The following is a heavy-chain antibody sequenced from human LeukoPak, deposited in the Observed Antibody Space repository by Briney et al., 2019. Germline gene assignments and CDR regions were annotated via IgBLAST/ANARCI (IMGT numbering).Heavy chain of an antibody. Sequence: GGSLRLSCAASGFTFSSYWMHWVRQAPGKGLVWVSRINSDGSSTSYADSVKGRFTISRDNAKSTLYLQMNSLRAEDTAVYYCARDFYDFWSGYSNYYYYYGMDVWGQGTTVTVSS. CDR1: GFTFSSYW. CDR2: INSDGSST. V-gene: IGHV3-74*01. CDR3: ARDFYDFWSGYSNYYYYYGMDV. D-gene: IGHD3-3*01. J-gene: IGHJ6*02.